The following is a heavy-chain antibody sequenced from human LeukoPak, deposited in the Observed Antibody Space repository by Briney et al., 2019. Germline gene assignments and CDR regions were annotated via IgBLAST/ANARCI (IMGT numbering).Heavy chain of an antibody. D-gene: IGHD3-22*01. V-gene: IGHV3-21*01. CDR2: ISSSSSYI. J-gene: IGHJ3*02. Sequence: PGGSLRLSCAASGFTFSSYAMSWVRQTPGKGLEWVSSISSSSSYIYYADSVKGRFTISRDNAKNSLYLQMNSLRAEDTAVYYCARTLGYYDSSGSPHAFDIWGQGTMVTVSS. CDR3: ARTLGYYDSSGSPHAFDI. CDR1: GFTFSSYA.